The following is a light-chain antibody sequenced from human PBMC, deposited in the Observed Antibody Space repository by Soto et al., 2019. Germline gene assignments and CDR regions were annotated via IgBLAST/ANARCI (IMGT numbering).Light chain of an antibody. Sequence: EIQMTQSPSSLSASVGDGVTLTCQASQNINNYLNWYQQKPGRAPKLLIYDASNLEAGVPSRFRGSGSETDFTFTISRLQPEDIATYYCQQYENLPTFGQGTRLEIK. J-gene: IGKJ5*01. CDR2: DAS. CDR3: QQYENLPT. V-gene: IGKV1-33*01. CDR1: QNINNY.